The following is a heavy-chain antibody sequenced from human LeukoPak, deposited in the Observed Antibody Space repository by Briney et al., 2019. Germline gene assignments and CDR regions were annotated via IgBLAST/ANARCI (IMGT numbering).Heavy chain of an antibody. CDR3: ASANDKVVDH. D-gene: IGHD1-1*01. CDR1: GYTFSNYG. J-gene: IGHJ4*01. CDR2: ITAYNGNR. Sequence: GASVKVSCKTPGYTFSNYGISWVRQAPGQGLEWMGWITAYNGNRLYAQRFQGRITLTTDTSTSTSYMELRSLGYDDTAIHYCASANDKVVDHRGQGTLVTVSS. V-gene: IGHV1-18*01.